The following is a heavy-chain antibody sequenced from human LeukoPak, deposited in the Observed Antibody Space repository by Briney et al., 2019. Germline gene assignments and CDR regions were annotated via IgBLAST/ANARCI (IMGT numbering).Heavy chain of an antibody. CDR2: IYSGGST. CDR3: ARGGRPYWYFDL. CDR1: GITISSNH. J-gene: IGHJ2*01. D-gene: IGHD5-12*01. Sequence: GGSLRLSCAASGITISSNHMTWVRQAPGKGLEWVSVIYSGGSTYYADSVKGRFTISRHNSKNTLYLQMNSLRAEDTAAYYCARGGRPYWYFDLWGRGTLVTVSS. V-gene: IGHV3-53*04.